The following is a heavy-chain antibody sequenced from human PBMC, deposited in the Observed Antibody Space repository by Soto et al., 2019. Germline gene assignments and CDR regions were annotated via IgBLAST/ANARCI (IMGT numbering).Heavy chain of an antibody. CDR1: GFTFSHYG. Sequence: QVQLVESGGGVVQPGRSLRLSCAASGFTFSHYGIHWARQAPGKGLEWLAVISYDGSNKHYADSVKGRFTVSRDNSKNTLYLQTNSLRAEDTAVYFCARYSGKYQGPIDYWGQGTLVTVSS. D-gene: IGHD1-26*01. V-gene: IGHV3-30*03. CDR3: ARYSGKYQGPIDY. CDR2: ISYDGSNK. J-gene: IGHJ4*02.